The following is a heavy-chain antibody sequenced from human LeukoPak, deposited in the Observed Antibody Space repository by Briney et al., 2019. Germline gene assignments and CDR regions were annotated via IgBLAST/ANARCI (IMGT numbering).Heavy chain of an antibody. CDR2: LYTDDTT. Sequence: GGPLRLSXVASGFTVSDYYMSWVRQAPGKGLEWVSLLYTDDTTIYADSVEGRFTISRDDSKNTIYLHMTTLRGEDTAVYYCARGGAFYWNPRYWGQGTLVTVSS. D-gene: IGHD1-1*01. CDR3: ARGGAFYWNPRY. J-gene: IGHJ4*02. V-gene: IGHV3-53*01. CDR1: GFTVSDYY.